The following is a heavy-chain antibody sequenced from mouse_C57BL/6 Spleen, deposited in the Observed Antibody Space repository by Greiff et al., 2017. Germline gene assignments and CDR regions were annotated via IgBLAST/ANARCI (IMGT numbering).Heavy chain of an antibody. Sequence: VQLQQPGAELVMPGASVKLSCKASGYTFTSYWMHWVKQRPGQGLEWIGEIDPSDSYTNYNQKFKGKSTLTVEQSSSTAYMQLSSLTSEDSAVYYCARTAQATFDYWGQGTTLTVSS. V-gene: IGHV1-69*01. CDR3: ARTAQATFDY. J-gene: IGHJ2*01. CDR1: GYTFTSYW. D-gene: IGHD3-2*02. CDR2: IDPSDSYT.